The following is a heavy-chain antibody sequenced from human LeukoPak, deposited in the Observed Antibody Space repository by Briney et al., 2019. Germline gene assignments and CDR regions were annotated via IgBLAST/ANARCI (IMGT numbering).Heavy chain of an antibody. Sequence: PGRSLRLSCAASGFTFDDYAMHWVRHAPGKGLEWVSGISWNSGSIGYADSVKGRFTISRDNAKNSLYLQMNSLRAEDTALYYCAKDPRPDYYGSGSYYPYYLDYWGQGTLVTVPS. CDR3: AKDPRPDYYGSGSYYPYYLDY. D-gene: IGHD3-10*01. J-gene: IGHJ4*02. V-gene: IGHV3-9*01. CDR2: ISWNSGSI. CDR1: GFTFDDYA.